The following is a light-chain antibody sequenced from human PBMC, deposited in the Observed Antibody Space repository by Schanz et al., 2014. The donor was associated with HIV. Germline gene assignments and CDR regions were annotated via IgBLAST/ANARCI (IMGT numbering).Light chain of an antibody. V-gene: IGLV2-8*01. CDR3: SSSAGRDDVV. J-gene: IGLJ2*01. Sequence: QSALTQPASVSGSPGQSVTISCTGTRSDIGNYDFVSWYQQHPGQAPKVLIYDVRDRPSGVPGRFSGSKSGNTASLTVSGLQADDEADYYCSSSAGRDDVVFGGGTKLTVL. CDR2: DVR. CDR1: RSDIGNYDF.